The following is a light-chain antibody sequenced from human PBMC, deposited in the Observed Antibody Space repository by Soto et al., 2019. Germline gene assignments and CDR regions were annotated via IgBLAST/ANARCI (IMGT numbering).Light chain of an antibody. V-gene: IGKV3-15*01. CDR3: QQYDNWPPL. Sequence: EILMTQSPATLSVSPGERAALSCRASQSINSNLAWYQQKPGQAPRLLIYGASTRVTGIPARFSGSGSGTEFTLTISSLQSEDFAIYYCQQYDNWPPLFGQGTKLEV. CDR2: GAS. J-gene: IGKJ2*01. CDR1: QSINSN.